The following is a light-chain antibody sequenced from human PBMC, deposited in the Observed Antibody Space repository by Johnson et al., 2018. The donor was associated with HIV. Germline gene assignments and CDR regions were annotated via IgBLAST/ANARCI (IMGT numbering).Light chain of an antibody. CDR3: GTGDTNLITTAV. CDR2: ANN. CDR1: SSNIGNNF. Sequence: SVLTQPPSVSAAPGQKVTISCSGSSSNIGNNFVSWYQQLPGKAPKLLIYANNKRPLGIPDRFSGSKSGTSATLGITGLQPGDEADYYWGTGDTNLITTAVFGTGTKVTVL. J-gene: IGLJ1*01. V-gene: IGLV1-51*01.